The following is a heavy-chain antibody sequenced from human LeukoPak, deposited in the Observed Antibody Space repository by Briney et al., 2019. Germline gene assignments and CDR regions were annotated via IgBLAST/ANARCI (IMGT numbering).Heavy chain of an antibody. D-gene: IGHD5-12*01. CDR2: ISWDSKNI. CDR1: GFTFDDYA. V-gene: IGHV3-9*01. CDR3: AREGWLRYRYYGMDV. J-gene: IGHJ6*02. Sequence: GGSLRLSCAASGFTFDDYAMFWVRQAPGKGLEWVSGISWDSKNIGYADSVKGRFTISRDNAKNSLYLQMNSLKAEDTAVYYCAREGWLRYRYYGMDVWGQGTTVTVSS.